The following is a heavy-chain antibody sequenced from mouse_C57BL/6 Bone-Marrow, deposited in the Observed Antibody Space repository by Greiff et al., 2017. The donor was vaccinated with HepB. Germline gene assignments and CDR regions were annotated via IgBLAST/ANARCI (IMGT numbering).Heavy chain of an antibody. CDR3: VTSYDYDRGYAMDY. Sequence: EVQRVESGGGLVQPKGSLKLSCAASGFSFNTYAMNWVRQAPGKGLEWVARIRSKSNNYATYYADSVKDRFTISRDDSESMLYLQMNNLKTEDTAMYYCVTSYDYDRGYAMDYWGQGTSVTVSS. D-gene: IGHD2-4*01. CDR1: GFSFNTYA. CDR2: IRSKSNNYAT. J-gene: IGHJ4*01. V-gene: IGHV10-1*01.